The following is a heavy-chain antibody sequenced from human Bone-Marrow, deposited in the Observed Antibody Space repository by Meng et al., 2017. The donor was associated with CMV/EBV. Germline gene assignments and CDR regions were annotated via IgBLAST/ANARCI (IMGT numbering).Heavy chain of an antibody. CDR2: INSDGSST. D-gene: IGHD2-2*01. J-gene: IGHJ5*02. CDR1: GFTFSSYW. CDR3: ARDRIVVVPAATNWFDP. V-gene: IGHV3-74*01. Sequence: GVLKISCAASGFTFSSYWMHWVRQAPGKGLVWVSRINSDGSSTSYADSVKGRFTISRDNAKNTLYLQMNSLRAEDTAVYYCARDRIVVVPAATNWFDPWGQGALVTVSS.